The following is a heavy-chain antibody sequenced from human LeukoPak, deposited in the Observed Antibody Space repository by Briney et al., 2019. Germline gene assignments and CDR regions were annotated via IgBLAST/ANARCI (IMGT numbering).Heavy chain of an antibody. J-gene: IGHJ5*02. CDR1: GGTFSSYA. CDR2: IIPIFGTA. CDR3: ARGPPLSGSYLYWFDP. V-gene: IGHV1-69*13. D-gene: IGHD1-26*01. Sequence: ASVKVSCKASGGTFSSYAISWVQQAPGQGLEWMGGIIPIFGTANYAQKFQGRVTITADESTSTAYMELSSLRSEDTAVYYCARGPPLSGSYLYWFDPWGQGTLVTVSS.